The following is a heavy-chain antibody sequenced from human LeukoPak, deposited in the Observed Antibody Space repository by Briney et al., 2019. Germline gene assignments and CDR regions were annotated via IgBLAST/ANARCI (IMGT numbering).Heavy chain of an antibody. D-gene: IGHD4-17*01. CDR3: ARKAYGDYVGESIDY. CDR1: GGSISNYY. Sequence: SETLSLTCTVSGGSISNYYWNWIRQPPGKGLEWIGEINHSGSTNYNPSLKSRVTISVDTSKNQFSLKLSSVTAADTVVYYCARKAYGDYVGESIDYWGQGTLVTVSS. V-gene: IGHV4-34*01. CDR2: INHSGST. J-gene: IGHJ4*02.